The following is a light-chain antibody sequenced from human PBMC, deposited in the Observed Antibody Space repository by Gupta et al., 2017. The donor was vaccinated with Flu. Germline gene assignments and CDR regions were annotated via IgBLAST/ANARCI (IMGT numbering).Light chain of an antibody. CDR3: SAYAGGSTFV. V-gene: IGLV2-11*02. Sequence: GSGNNVNYDYVSWYQQHPGTAPKLLIYAVTNRPSGVPDRFSGSKSGNTASLTIYGLQAEDEADYYCSAYAGGSTFVFGGGTKLTVL. CDR1: SGNNVNYDY. J-gene: IGLJ3*02. CDR2: AVT.